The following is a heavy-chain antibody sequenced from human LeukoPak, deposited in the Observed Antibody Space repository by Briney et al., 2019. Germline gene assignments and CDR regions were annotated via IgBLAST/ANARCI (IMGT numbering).Heavy chain of an antibody. CDR2: VSGSGGST. D-gene: IGHD3-10*01. CDR3: AKAKYGSGSPDAFDI. J-gene: IGHJ3*02. V-gene: IGHV3-23*01. Sequence: PGGSLRLSCAASGFTFSSYAMSWVRQAPGKGLEWVSAVSGSGGSTCYADSVKGRFTISRDNSKNTLYLQMNSLRAEDTAVYYCAKAKYGSGSPDAFDIWGQGTMVTVSS. CDR1: GFTFSSYA.